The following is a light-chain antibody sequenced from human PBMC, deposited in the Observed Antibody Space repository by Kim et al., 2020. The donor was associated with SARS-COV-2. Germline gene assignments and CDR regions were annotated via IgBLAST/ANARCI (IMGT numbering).Light chain of an antibody. J-gene: IGLJ2*01. V-gene: IGLV1-47*01. CDR3: AAWDDSLSGRGVV. CDR1: SSNIGSNL. CDR2: MNN. Sequence: TGSSSNIGSNLGDWYHHRSETAPNQLLVMNNHRPSGGPDGFSGCKSGTSAALAISGPRSEDEAEYDCAAWDDSLSGRGVVFGGGTQLTVL.